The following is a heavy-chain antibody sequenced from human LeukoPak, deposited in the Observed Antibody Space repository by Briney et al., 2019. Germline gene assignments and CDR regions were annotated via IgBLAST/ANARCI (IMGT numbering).Heavy chain of an antibody. Sequence: PGGSLRLSCAASGFTFSSYAMSWVRQAPGKGLEWVSAISGSGGSTYYADSVKGRFTISRDNSKNTLYLQMNGLRAEDTAVYYCARDQSRITIFGVVTHLYGMDVWGQGTTVTVSS. J-gene: IGHJ6*02. CDR2: ISGSGGST. CDR1: GFTFSSYA. D-gene: IGHD3-3*01. V-gene: IGHV3-23*01. CDR3: ARDQSRITIFGVVTHLYGMDV.